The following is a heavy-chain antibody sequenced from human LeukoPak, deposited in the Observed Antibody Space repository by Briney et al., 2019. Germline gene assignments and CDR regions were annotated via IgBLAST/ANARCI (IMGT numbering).Heavy chain of an antibody. V-gene: IGHV3-48*03. CDR2: ISSSGSTV. D-gene: IGHD3-9*01. CDR1: GFTFSSYE. J-gene: IGHJ4*02. CDR3: AREGLRYFDRSPALDY. Sequence: GGSLRLSCAASGFTFSSYEMNWVRQAPGKGLEWVSYISSSGSTVYYADSVKGRFTISRDNAKNSLYLQMNSLRAEDTAVYYCAREGLRYFDRSPALDYWGQGTLVTVSS.